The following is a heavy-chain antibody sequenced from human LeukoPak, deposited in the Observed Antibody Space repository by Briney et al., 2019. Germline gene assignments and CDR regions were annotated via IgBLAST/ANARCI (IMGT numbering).Heavy chain of an antibody. Sequence: SETLSLTCAVYGGSFGGYYWSWIRQPPGKGLEWIGEINHSGSTNYNPSLKSRVTISVDTSKNQFSLKLSSVTAADTAVYYCARAVGYCSGGSCQRAYYYYYGMDVWGQGTTVTVSS. J-gene: IGHJ6*02. D-gene: IGHD2-15*01. V-gene: IGHV4-34*01. CDR2: INHSGST. CDR3: ARAVGYCSGGSCQRAYYYYYGMDV. CDR1: GGSFGGYY.